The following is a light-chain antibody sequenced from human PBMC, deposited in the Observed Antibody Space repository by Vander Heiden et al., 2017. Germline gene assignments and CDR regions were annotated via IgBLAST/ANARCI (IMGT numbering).Light chain of an antibody. J-gene: IGLJ2*01. V-gene: IGLV1-44*01. Sequence: QSVVTQAPSASGTPGQRVTISCSGSSSNIGSHTVNWYQQLPGTAPKLLIHTNNQLPAGVPDRFSCSKSGTSASLAISGLHSEDEADYYCAAWDDSLNGVVFGGGTKLTV. CDR1: SSNIGSHT. CDR3: AAWDDSLNGVV. CDR2: TNN.